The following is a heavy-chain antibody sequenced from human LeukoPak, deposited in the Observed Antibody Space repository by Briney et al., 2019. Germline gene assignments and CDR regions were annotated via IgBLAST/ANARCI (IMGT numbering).Heavy chain of an antibody. CDR2: INSDGSWT. J-gene: IGHJ4*02. Sequence: TGGSLRLSCAASGNYWMHWVRQAPGKGLVWVSHINSDGSWTSYADSVKGRFTISRDNSKNTLYLQMNSLRAEDTAVYYCAKDSGTYYDFWSGYYASWGQGTLVTVSS. CDR3: AKDSGTYYDFWSGYYAS. D-gene: IGHD3-3*01. V-gene: IGHV3-74*01. CDR1: GNYW.